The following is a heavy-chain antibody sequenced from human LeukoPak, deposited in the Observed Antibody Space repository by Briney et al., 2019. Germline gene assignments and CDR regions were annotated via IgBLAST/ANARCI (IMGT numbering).Heavy chain of an antibody. CDR1: GFTFSSYE. D-gene: IGHD3-3*01. CDR3: ARGTNYDFWSGDYFDH. V-gene: IGHV3-48*03. CDR2: ISSSSSTI. Sequence: PGGSLRLSCAASGFTFSSYEMNWVRRAPGKGLEWVSYISSSSSTIYYADSVKGRFTISRDNAKNSLYLQMNSLRAEDTAVYYCARGTNYDFWSGDYFDHWGQGTLVTVSS. J-gene: IGHJ4*02.